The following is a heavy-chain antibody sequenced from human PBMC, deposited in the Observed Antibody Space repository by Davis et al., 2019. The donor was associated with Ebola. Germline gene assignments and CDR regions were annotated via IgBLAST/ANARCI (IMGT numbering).Heavy chain of an antibody. D-gene: IGHD2-8*02. CDR2: ISAYNGNT. J-gene: IGHJ2*01. CDR1: GYTFTSYG. CDR3: ASSGYCTGGVCPYWYFDL. Sequence: ASVKVSCKASGYTFTSYGISWVRQAPGQGLEWMGWISAYNGNTNYAQKLQGRVTMTTDTSTSTAYMELSSLRSEDTAVYYCASSGYCTGGVCPYWYFDLWGRGTLVTVSS. V-gene: IGHV1-18*01.